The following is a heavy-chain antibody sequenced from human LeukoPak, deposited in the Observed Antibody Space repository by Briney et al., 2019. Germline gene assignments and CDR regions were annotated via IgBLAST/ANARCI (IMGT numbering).Heavy chain of an antibody. CDR2: IKQDGSEK. CDR3: ARARGGGGFDY. V-gene: IGHV3-7*01. CDR1: GFTVSSNY. D-gene: IGHD1-26*01. J-gene: IGHJ4*02. Sequence: GGSLRLSCAASGFTVSSNYMSWVRQAPGKGLEWVANIKQDGSEKYYVDSVKGRFTISRDNAKNSLYLQMNSLRAEDTAVYYCARARGGGGFDYWGQGTLVTVSS.